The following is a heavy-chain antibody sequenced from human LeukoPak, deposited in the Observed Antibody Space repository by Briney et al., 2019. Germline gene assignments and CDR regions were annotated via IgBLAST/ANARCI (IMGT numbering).Heavy chain of an antibody. J-gene: IGHJ3*02. CDR2: ISYDGSNK. V-gene: IGHV3-30-3*01. CDR1: GFTFSSYA. Sequence: PGGSLRLSCAASGFTFSSYAMHWVRQAPGKGLEWVAVISYDGSNKYYADSVKGRFTISRDNSKNTLYLQMNSLRAEDTAVYYCAREYKYDTFDIWGQGTMVTVSS. D-gene: IGHD1-14*01. CDR3: AREYKYDTFDI.